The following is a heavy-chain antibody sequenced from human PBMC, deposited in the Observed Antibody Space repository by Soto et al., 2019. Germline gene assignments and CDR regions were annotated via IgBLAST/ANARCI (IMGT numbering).Heavy chain of an antibody. J-gene: IGHJ4*02. CDR2: ISYDGSNK. D-gene: IGHD3-22*01. CDR1: GFTFSSYG. CDR3: AAPDLRYYYDSSGHNLDY. Sequence: GGSLRLSCAASGFTFSSYGMHWVRQAPGKGLEWVAVISYDGSNKYYADSVKGRFTISRDNSKNTLYLQMNSLRAEDTAVYYWAAPDLRYYYDSSGHNLDYWGQGTLVTVSS. V-gene: IGHV3-30*03.